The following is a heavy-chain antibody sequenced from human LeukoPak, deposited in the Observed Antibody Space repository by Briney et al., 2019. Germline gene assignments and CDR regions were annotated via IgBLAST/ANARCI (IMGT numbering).Heavy chain of an antibody. V-gene: IGHV3-64*01. J-gene: IGHJ4*02. CDR2: ISSNGGST. CDR1: GFTFSSYA. D-gene: IGHD6-13*01. Sequence: GGSLRLSCAASGFTFSSYAMHWVRQAPGKGLEYVSAISSNGGSTYYANSVKGRFTISRDNAKNSLYLQMNSLRAEDTAVYYCASPAAAGDYWGQGTLVTVSS. CDR3: ASPAAAGDY.